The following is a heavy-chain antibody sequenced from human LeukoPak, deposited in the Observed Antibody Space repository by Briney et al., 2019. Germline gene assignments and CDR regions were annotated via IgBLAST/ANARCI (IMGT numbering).Heavy chain of an antibody. CDR3: ARIPATAPLVDY. D-gene: IGHD2-2*01. V-gene: IGHV3-30*03. Sequence: GGSLRLSCAASGFTFSSYGMHWVRQAPGKGLEWVAVISYDGSNKYYADSVKGRFTISRDNSKNALYLQMNSLRAEDTAVYYCARIPATAPLVDYWGQGTLVTVSS. J-gene: IGHJ4*02. CDR1: GFTFSSYG. CDR2: ISYDGSNK.